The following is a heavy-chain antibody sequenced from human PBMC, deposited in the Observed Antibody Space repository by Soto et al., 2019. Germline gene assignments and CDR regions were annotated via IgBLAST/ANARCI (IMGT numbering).Heavy chain of an antibody. CDR2: ISSDGTTT. J-gene: IGHJ4*02. V-gene: IGHV3-74*01. CDR3: ARESSGYSSYFDY. Sequence: ELQLVEAGGGLVQPGGSLRLSCAGSGIAFSRYWIHWVRQAPGKGLVWVSRISSDGTTTTYADSVKGRFTICRDHAKNTVYLQMNSLRGEDTAVYYCARESSGYSSYFDYWGQGTLVTVSS. D-gene: IGHD5-12*01. CDR1: GIAFSRYW.